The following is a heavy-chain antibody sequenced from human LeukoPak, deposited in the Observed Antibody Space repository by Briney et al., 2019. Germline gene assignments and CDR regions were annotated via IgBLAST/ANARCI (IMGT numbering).Heavy chain of an antibody. CDR3: ARRYTFRYGRYYFDL. CDR1: GDDFTSHW. V-gene: IGHV5-51*01. J-gene: IGHJ4*02. D-gene: IGHD3-16*01. Sequence: GESLRISCTGSGDDFTSHWIAWVRQMPGKGLEWMGMIYPGDSDVTYSPSFQGQVTISADKSIGTAYLQWGSLKASDSAMYYCARRYTFRYGRYYFDLWGQGTLVTVSS. CDR2: IYPGDSDV.